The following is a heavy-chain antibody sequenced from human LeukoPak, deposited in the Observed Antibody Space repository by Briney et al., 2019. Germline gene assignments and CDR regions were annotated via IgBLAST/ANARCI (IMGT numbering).Heavy chain of an antibody. J-gene: IGHJ6*02. Sequence: ASVKVSCEASGYTFTSYDINWVRQATGQGLEWMGWMNPNSGNTGYAQKFQGRVTMTRNTSISTAYMELSSLRSEDTAVYYCARGYCSSTSCLNYYYGMDVWGQGTTVTVSS. CDR1: GYTFTSYD. CDR3: ARGYCSSTSCLNYYYGMDV. CDR2: MNPNSGNT. D-gene: IGHD2-2*01. V-gene: IGHV1-8*01.